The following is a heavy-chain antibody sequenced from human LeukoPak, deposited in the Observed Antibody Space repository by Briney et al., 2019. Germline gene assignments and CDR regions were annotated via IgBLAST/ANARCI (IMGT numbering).Heavy chain of an antibody. CDR1: GFTFSSYA. V-gene: IGHV3-23*01. D-gene: IGHD5-18*01. CDR3: AKRPAYSYGAYFDY. Sequence: PGGSLRLSCAASGFTFSSYAMSWVRQAPGKGLEWVSAVSGSGGSTYYADSVKGRLTISRDNSKNTLYLQMNSLRAEDTAVYYCAKRPAYSYGAYFDYWGQGTLVTVSS. CDR2: VSGSGGST. J-gene: IGHJ4*02.